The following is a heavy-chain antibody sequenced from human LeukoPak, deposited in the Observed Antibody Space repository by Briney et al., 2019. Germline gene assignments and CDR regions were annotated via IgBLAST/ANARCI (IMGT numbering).Heavy chain of an antibody. CDR2: ISPTGSTT. CDR3: ARGPNSNWSGLDF. J-gene: IGHJ4*02. CDR1: GFSFSGHW. V-gene: IGHV3-74*01. Sequence: PGRSLRLSCTASGFSFSGHWMHWARQLPGKGLVWVSRISPTGSTTSYADSVKGRFTVSRDNAKNTLYLQVNNLRAEDTAVYYCARGPNSNWSGLDFWGQGTLVTVSS. D-gene: IGHD6-6*01.